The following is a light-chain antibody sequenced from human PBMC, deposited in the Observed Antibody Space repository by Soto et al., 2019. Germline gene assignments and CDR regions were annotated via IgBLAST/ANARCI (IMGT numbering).Light chain of an antibody. CDR3: QQYNFYPYT. V-gene: IGKV1-5*01. CDR2: DAS. J-gene: IGKJ2*01. CDR1: QSINTW. Sequence: DIQMTQSPSTLSASVGDRVTITCRASQSINTWLAWYQQKPGKAPKLLIYDASSLESGVPSRFSGSGSGTEFTLTISSLQPDDFATYYCQQYNFYPYTFGQGIKLEIK.